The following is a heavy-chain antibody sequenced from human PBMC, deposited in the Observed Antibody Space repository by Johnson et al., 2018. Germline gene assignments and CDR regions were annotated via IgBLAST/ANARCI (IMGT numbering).Heavy chain of an antibody. CDR1: GFTFDDYA. CDR3: AKAPVGWLGEGAEYFQH. CDR2: ISGNGGSE. J-gene: IGHJ1*01. V-gene: IGHV3-9*01. D-gene: IGHD3-3*01. Sequence: EVQLVESGGGLVQPGRSLRLSCAASGFTFDDYAMHWVRQAPGKGLEGVEGISGNGGSEGYAGAVGGRFTISREKAKNSLYLQMNSLRPEDTALYYCAKAPVGWLGEGAEYFQHWGQGTLVTVSS.